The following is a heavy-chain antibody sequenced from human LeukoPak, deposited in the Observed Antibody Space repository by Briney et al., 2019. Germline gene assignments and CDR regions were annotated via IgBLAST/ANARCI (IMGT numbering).Heavy chain of an antibody. D-gene: IGHD2-2*01. CDR3: ARDSSTSPGGRFDP. V-gene: IGHV4-4*07. CDR1: DGSISSYY. Sequence: SETLSLTCTFSDGSISSYYWTWIRQPAGKGLEWIGRIYTSGITDYNPSLKSRVTMSVDTSKNQFSLKLSSVTAADTAVYYCARDSSTSPGGRFDPWGQGTLVTVSS. J-gene: IGHJ5*02. CDR2: IYTSGIT.